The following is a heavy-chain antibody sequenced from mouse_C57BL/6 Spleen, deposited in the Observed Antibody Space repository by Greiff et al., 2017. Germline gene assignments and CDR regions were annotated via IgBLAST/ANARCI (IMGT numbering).Heavy chain of an antibody. J-gene: IGHJ1*03. Sequence: QVQLKQSGAELARPGASVKLSCKASGYTFTSYGISWVKQRTGQGLEWIGEIYPRSGNTYYNEKFKGKATLTADKSSSTAYMELRSLTSEDSAVYFCARRRDYYGSSYGYFDVWGTGTTVTVSS. CDR3: ARRRDYYGSSYGYFDV. V-gene: IGHV1-81*01. CDR1: GYTFTSYG. D-gene: IGHD1-1*01. CDR2: IYPRSGNT.